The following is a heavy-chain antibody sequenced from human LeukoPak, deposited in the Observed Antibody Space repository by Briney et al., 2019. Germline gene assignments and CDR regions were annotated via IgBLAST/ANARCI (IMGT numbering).Heavy chain of an antibody. V-gene: IGHV1-69*05. CDR1: GGTFSSYA. D-gene: IGHD3-10*01. CDR3: ARVGAPIDYYGSGSYYATFDY. Sequence: SVKVSCKASGGTFSSYAISWVRQAPGQGLEWMGGIIPIFGTANYAQKFQGRVTITTDESTSTAYMELSSLRSEDTAVYYCARVGAPIDYYGSGSYYATFDYWGQGTLVTVSS. CDR2: IIPIFGTA. J-gene: IGHJ4*02.